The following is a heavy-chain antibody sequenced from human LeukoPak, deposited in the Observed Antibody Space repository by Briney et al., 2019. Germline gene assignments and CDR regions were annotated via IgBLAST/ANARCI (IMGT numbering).Heavy chain of an antibody. CDR3: ARDAGYAFYYYYYGMDV. V-gene: IGHV4-39*02. CDR2: IYYSGST. J-gene: IGHJ6*02. Sequence: SETLSLTCTVSGGSISSSSYYWGWIRQPPGKGLEWIGSIYYSGSTYYNPSLKSRVTISVDTSKNQFSLKLSSVTAADTAVYYCARDAGYAFYYYYYGMDVWGQGTTVTASS. D-gene: IGHD2-2*01. CDR1: GGSISSSSYY.